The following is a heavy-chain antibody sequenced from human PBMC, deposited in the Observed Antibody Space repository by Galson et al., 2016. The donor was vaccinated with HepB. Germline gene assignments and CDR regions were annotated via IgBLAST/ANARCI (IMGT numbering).Heavy chain of an antibody. J-gene: IGHJ6*02. CDR2: IYYTGTP. CDR3: ARRFRYTYGPPYGMDV. CDR1: GGSIGAPDYY. V-gene: IGHV4-39*01. Sequence: SETLSLTCTVSGGSIGAPDYYWGWIRQSPQRGLEWIGNIYYTGTPYYNPSLQSRVTISVDTSKNQFSLKMSSVTAADTAVYYCARRFRYTYGPPYGMDVWGQGTTVTVSS. D-gene: IGHD5-18*01.